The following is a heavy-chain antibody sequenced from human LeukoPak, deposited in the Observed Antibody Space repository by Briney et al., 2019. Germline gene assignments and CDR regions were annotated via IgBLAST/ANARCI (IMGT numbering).Heavy chain of an antibody. D-gene: IGHD6-13*01. CDR3: ARRGVGSSWFNWFDP. CDR1: GGSISSYY. Sequence: PSETLSLTCTVSGGSISSYYWSWIRQPPGKGLEWIGYIYYSGSTNYNPSLKSRVTISVDTSKNQFSLKLSSVTAADTAVYYCARRGVGSSWFNWFDPWGQGTLDTVSS. V-gene: IGHV4-59*08. J-gene: IGHJ5*02. CDR2: IYYSGST.